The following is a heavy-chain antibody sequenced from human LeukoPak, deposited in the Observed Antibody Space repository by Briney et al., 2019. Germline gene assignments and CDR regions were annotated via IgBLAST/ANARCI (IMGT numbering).Heavy chain of an antibody. CDR2: ISWNSGSI. V-gene: IGHV3-9*01. D-gene: IGHD2-15*01. CDR3: AKDIRRSGGSIDY. Sequence: GRSLRLSCAASGFTFDDYAMHWVRQAPGKGLEWVSGISWNSGSIGYADSVKGRFTISRDNAKNSLYLQMNGLRAEDTALYYCAKDIRRSGGSIDYWGQGTLVTVSS. CDR1: GFTFDDYA. J-gene: IGHJ4*02.